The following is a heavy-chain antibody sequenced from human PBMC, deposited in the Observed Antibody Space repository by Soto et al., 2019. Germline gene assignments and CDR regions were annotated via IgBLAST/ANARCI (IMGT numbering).Heavy chain of an antibody. J-gene: IGHJ5*02. CDR2: INHSGST. Sequence: PSETLSLTCAVYGGSFSGYYWSWIRQPPGKGLEWIGEINHSGSTNYNPSLKSRVTISVDTSKNQFSLKLSSVTAADTAVYYCARFRPITIFGVVINEGWFDPWGQGTLVTVSS. CDR1: GGSFSGYY. CDR3: ARFRPITIFGVVINEGWFDP. D-gene: IGHD3-3*01. V-gene: IGHV4-34*01.